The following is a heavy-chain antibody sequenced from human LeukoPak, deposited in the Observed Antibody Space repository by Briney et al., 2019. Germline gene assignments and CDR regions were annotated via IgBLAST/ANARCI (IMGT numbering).Heavy chain of an antibody. CDR1: GFTFSSYA. V-gene: IGHV3-23*01. D-gene: IGHD6-19*01. CDR3: VKDLRSSGYYYYYMDV. J-gene: IGHJ6*03. Sequence: GGSLRLSCAASGFTFSSYAMSWVRQAPGKGLEWVSAISGSGGSTYYADSVKGRFTISRDNSKNTLYLQMNSLRAEDTAVYYCVKDLRSSGYYYYYMDVWGKGTTVTVSS. CDR2: ISGSGGST.